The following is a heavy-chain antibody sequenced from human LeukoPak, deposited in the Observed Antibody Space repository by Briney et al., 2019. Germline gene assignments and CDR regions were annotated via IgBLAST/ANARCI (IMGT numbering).Heavy chain of an antibody. V-gene: IGHV4-59*08. CDR2: GHYSGTT. CDR3: ARHGTGTGYPLDY. Sequence: PSETLSLTCTVSGVSINSHYWSWIRQSPGKGLEWIAYGHYSGTTNYNPSLKSRVTISVDTSKNQFSLKLTSVSAADTAMYYCARHGTGTGYPLDYWGLGTLVTVPS. D-gene: IGHD3/OR15-3a*01. CDR1: GVSINSHY. J-gene: IGHJ4*02.